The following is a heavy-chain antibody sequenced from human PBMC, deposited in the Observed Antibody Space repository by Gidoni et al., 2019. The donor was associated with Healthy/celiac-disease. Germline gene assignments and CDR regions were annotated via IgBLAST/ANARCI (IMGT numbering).Heavy chain of an antibody. J-gene: IGHJ6*03. Sequence: EVQLVESGGGLVKPGGSLRLSCAASGFTFGHAWINWVLQAPGKGLEWGGRIKSKTDGGTTDYAAPVKGRFTISRDDSKNTLYLQMNSLKTEDTAVYYCTTISYSSSWYVRDYYYYYMDVWGKGTTVTVSS. D-gene: IGHD6-13*01. V-gene: IGHV3-15*07. CDR3: TTISYSSSWYVRDYYYYYMDV. CDR1: GFTFGHAW. CDR2: IKSKTDGGTT.